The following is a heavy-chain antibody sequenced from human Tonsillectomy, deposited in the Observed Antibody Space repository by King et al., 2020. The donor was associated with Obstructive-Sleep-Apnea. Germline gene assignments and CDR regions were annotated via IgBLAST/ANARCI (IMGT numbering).Heavy chain of an antibody. D-gene: IGHD5-24*01. CDR3: AKDKIRNYPLDY. CDR2: ISGSGDTT. V-gene: IGHV3-23*04. Sequence: VQLVESGGGLVQPGGSLRLSCAASGFTFSNYPMSWVRPAPGKGLEWVSVISGSGDTTYYADSVKGRFTISRDNSKNTLYLQMNSLRAEDTAVYYCAKDKIRNYPLDYWGQGTLVTVSS. CDR1: GFTFSNYP. J-gene: IGHJ4*02.